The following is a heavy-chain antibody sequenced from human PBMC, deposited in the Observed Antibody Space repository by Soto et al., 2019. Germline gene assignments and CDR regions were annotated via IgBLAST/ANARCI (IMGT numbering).Heavy chain of an antibody. Sequence: EVQLVESGGGLVQPGGALRLSCAASGFTFSSYWMSWVRQAPVKGLEWVGNIKQDGREKNYVDFMEGRFTISRDNAENSLYLQMNSLRAEDTAVYYCAKIASADRGWDVWGQGTTVVVSS. V-gene: IGHV3-7*01. CDR2: IKQDGREK. J-gene: IGHJ6*02. D-gene: IGHD6-13*01. CDR1: GFTFSSYW. CDR3: AKIASADRGWDV.